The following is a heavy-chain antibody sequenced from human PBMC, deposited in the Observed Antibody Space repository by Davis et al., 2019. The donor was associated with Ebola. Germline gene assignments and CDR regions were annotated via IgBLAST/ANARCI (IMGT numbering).Heavy chain of an antibody. V-gene: IGHV3-30-3*01. D-gene: IGHD3-10*01. CDR2: ISYDGNKK. CDR1: GFAFSTFA. CDR3: ARDPTNYGSEDYFAYNWFDS. Sequence: PGGSLRLSCVGSGFAFSTFAIHWVRQAPGKGLEWVALISYDGNKKFYTDSVKGRFTISSDNSKNTLYLQMDSLRPDDTAVYYCARDPTNYGSEDYFAYNWFDSWGQGTPVTVSS. J-gene: IGHJ5*01.